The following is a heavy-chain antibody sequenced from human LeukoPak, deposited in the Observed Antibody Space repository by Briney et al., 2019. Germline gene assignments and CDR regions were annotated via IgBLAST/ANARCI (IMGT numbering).Heavy chain of an antibody. CDR3: AKDIRVDYYDNSGGY. V-gene: IGHV3-43*01. D-gene: IGHD3-22*01. J-gene: IGHJ4*02. CDR2: ISWDGGST. Sequence: HAGGSLRLSCAASGFTFDDYGMSWVRQAPGKGLEWVSLISWDGGSTYYADSVKGRFTISRDNSKNSLYLQMNSLRTEDTALYYCAKDIRVDYYDNSGGYWGQGTLVTVSS. CDR1: GFTFDDYG.